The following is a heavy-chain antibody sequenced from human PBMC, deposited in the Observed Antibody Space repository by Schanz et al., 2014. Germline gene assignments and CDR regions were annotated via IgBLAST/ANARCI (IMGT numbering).Heavy chain of an antibody. J-gene: IGHJ6*03. CDR2: IYSSGNT. CDR3: ARVHSTSLERGSHYYMDV. V-gene: IGHV4-59*01. CDR1: GGSINNYH. D-gene: IGHD2-2*01. Sequence: QVQLQESGPGLVKPSETLSLTCTVSGGSINNYHWSWIRQPPGMGLEWLGYIYSSGNTNYNPSLKRRVTISLDTPKNQFALKVTSVTAADTAIYYGARVHSTSLERGSHYYMDVWGKGTTVTVSS.